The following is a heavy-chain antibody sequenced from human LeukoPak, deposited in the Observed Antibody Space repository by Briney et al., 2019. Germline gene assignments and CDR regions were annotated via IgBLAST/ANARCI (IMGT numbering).Heavy chain of an antibody. V-gene: IGHV3-23*01. CDR1: GFTFSSYG. CDR2: ISDTGGDT. Sequence: GGSLRLSCAASGFTFSSYGMHWVRQAPGKGLEWVSAISDTGGDTFYADSVKGRFTISRDNSKNTLYLQMNGLRAEDTAIYYCAKGRTNDYWGQGTLVTVSS. J-gene: IGHJ4*02. CDR3: AKGRTNDY. D-gene: IGHD1/OR15-1a*01.